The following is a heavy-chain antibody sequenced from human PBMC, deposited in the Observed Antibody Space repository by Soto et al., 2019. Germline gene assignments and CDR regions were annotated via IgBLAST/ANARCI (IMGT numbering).Heavy chain of an antibody. CDR1: GFTFSSYS. D-gene: IGHD6-19*01. Sequence: EVQLVESGGGLVKPGGSLRLSCAASGFTFSSYSMNWVRQAPGKGLEWVSSISSSSSYIYYADSVKGRFTISRDNAKNSLYLQVNSLRAEDTAVYYCARETVSSGSWDYWGQGTLVTVSS. CDR2: ISSSSSYI. CDR3: ARETVSSGSWDY. V-gene: IGHV3-21*01. J-gene: IGHJ4*02.